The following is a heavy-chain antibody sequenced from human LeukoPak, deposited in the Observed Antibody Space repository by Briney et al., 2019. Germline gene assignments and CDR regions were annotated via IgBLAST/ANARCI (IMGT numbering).Heavy chain of an antibody. J-gene: IGHJ6*03. CDR2: IGTASDT. D-gene: IGHD1-1*01. Sequence: GGSLRLSCAASGFTFSSFDMHWVRQPTGQGLEWVSTIGTASDTYYPGSVEGRFTLSRDNAKNSLYLQMNSLTAGDTAVYYCARGPPHGKYYYMDVWGKGTTVTVSS. CDR1: GFTFSSFD. CDR3: ARGPPHGKYYYMDV. V-gene: IGHV3-13*01.